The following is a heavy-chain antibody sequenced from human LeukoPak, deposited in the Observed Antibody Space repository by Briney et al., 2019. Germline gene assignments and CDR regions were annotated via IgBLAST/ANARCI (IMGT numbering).Heavy chain of an antibody. CDR3: ARVASSSSVYDFDGDAFDI. CDR1: GFTFSSYW. D-gene: IGHD6-6*01. V-gene: IGHV3-7*01. J-gene: IGHJ3*02. Sequence: PGGSLRLSCAASGFTFSSYWMSWVRQAPGKGLEWVANIKQDGSEKYYVDSVKGRFTISRDNAKNSLYLQMNSLRAEDTAVYYCARVASSSSVYDFDGDAFDIWGQGTMVTVSS. CDR2: IKQDGSEK.